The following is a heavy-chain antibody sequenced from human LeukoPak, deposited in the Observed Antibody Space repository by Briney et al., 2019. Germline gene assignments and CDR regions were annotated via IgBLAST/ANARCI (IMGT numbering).Heavy chain of an antibody. D-gene: IGHD1-26*01. V-gene: IGHV3-23*01. CDR2: ITGSGGTT. CDR1: GFTFSSYA. J-gene: IGHJ4*02. CDR3: ARVPGNQNYFDY. Sequence: PGGSLRLSCAASGFTFSSYAMSWVRQAPGKGPEWVSAITGSGGTTYYADSVKGRFTISRDNSNSTLYLQMNSLRAEDTAVYYCARVPGNQNYFDYWGQGTLVTVSS.